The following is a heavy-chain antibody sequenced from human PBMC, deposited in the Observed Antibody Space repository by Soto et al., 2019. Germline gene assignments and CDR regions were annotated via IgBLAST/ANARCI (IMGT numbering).Heavy chain of an antibody. CDR3: ARPPAITHQYDYGLAV. V-gene: IGHV1-69*01. D-gene: IGHD3-10*01. CDR2: VIPIFGTA. Sequence: QVQLVQSGAEVKKPGSSVRVSCKASGGTFSSYAISWVRQAPGQGLEWMGGVIPIFGTANYPQKFQGRLTSTADEATNTAYMELNSLRSDDTAVYYCARPPAITHQYDYGLAVWGQGTTVTVSS. CDR1: GGTFSSYA. J-gene: IGHJ6*02.